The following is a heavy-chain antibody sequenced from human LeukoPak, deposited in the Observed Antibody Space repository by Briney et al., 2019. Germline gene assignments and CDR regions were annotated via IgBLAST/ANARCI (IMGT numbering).Heavy chain of an antibody. Sequence: PSETLSLTCTVSGGSISSSSYSWGWIRQPPGKGLEWIGYIYYSGSTYYNPSLKSRVTISVDTSKNQFSLKLSSVTAADTAVYYCARDRDDYGDYGHDWGQGTLVTVSS. CDR3: ARDRDDYGDYGHD. V-gene: IGHV4-31*03. CDR1: GGSISSSSYS. J-gene: IGHJ4*02. D-gene: IGHD4-17*01. CDR2: IYYSGST.